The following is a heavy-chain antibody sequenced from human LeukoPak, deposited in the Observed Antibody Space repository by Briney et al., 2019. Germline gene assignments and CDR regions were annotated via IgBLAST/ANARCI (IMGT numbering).Heavy chain of an antibody. CDR2: INPNSGGT. V-gene: IGHV1-2*02. D-gene: IGHD2-2*01. J-gene: IGHJ4*02. CDR3: AREISSTSDYYFDN. Sequence: ASVTVSCKPSGYTFTGYYLHWVRQAPGQGLEWMGWINPNSGGTNYAQKFQGRVTMTRDTSISTAYMELSSLRSEDTAVYYCAREISSTSDYYFDNGGQGTLVTVSS. CDR1: GYTFTGYY.